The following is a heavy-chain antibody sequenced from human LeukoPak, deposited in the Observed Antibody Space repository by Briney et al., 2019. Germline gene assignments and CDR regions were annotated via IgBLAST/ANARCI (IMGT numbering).Heavy chain of an antibody. J-gene: IGHJ6*03. CDR2: FNPNSGGT. CDR1: GYTFTSYG. V-gene: IGHV1-2*02. Sequence: ASVKVSCKASGYTFTSYGISWVRQAPGQGLEWMGWFNPNSGGTNYAQKFQGRVTMTRDTSISTAYMELSRLRSDDTAVYYCARVHRQLLYVMNYYYMDVWGKGTTVTVSS. CDR3: ARVHRQLLYVMNYYYMDV. D-gene: IGHD2-2*02.